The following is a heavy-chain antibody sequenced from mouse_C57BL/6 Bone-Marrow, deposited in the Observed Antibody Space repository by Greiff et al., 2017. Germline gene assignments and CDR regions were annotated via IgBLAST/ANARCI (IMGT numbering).Heavy chain of an antibody. D-gene: IGHD1-1*01. Sequence: VQLQQPGAELVMPGASVKLSCKASGYTFTSYWMHWVKQRPGQGLEWIGVIDPSDSYTNYNQKFKGKSTLTVDKSSSTAYMQHSSLTSEDSAVYDCAREGDYYGSSPFAYWGQGTLVTVSA. J-gene: IGHJ3*01. CDR3: AREGDYYGSSPFAY. V-gene: IGHV1-69*01. CDR1: GYTFTSYW. CDR2: IDPSDSYT.